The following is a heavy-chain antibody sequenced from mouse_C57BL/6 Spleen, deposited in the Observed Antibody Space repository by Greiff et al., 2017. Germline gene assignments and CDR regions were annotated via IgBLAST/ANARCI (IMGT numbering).Heavy chain of an antibody. CDR1: GYTFTSYW. V-gene: IGHV1-55*01. D-gene: IGHD3-2*02. CDR3: ARSGPRQLRLPFDY. CDR2: IYPGSGST. J-gene: IGHJ2*01. Sequence: QVQLQQPGAELVKPGASVKMSCKASGYTFTSYWITWVKQRPGQGLEWIGDIYPGSGSTNYNEKFKSKATLTVDTSSSTAYMQLSSLTSEDSAVYYCARSGPRQLRLPFDYWGQGTTLTVSS.